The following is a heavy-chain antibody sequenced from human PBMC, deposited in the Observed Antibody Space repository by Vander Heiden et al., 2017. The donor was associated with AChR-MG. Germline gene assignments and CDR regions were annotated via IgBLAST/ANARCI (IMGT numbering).Heavy chain of an antibody. CDR3: ARERVEQWLVRANDAFDI. J-gene: IGHJ3*02. D-gene: IGHD6-19*01. Sequence: QVQLVESGGGVVQPGRSLRLSCAASGFTFSSYGMHWVRQAPGKGLEWVAVIWYDGSNKYYADSVKGRFTISRDNSKNTLYLQMNSLRAEDTAVYYCARERVEQWLVRANDAFDIWGQGTMVTVSS. CDR2: IWYDGSNK. V-gene: IGHV3-33*01. CDR1: GFTFSSYG.